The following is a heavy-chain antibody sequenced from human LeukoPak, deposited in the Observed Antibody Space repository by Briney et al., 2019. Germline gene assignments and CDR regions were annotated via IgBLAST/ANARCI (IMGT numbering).Heavy chain of an antibody. D-gene: IGHD3-3*02. V-gene: IGHV3-30*02. CDR2: IRYDGSSK. J-gene: IGHJ6*03. Sequence: GGSLRLSCAASGFTFSSYGMHWVRQAPGKGLEWVAFIRYDGSSKYYADSVKGRFTISRDNSKNTLYLQMNSLRAEDTAVYYCAKLAYYYYMDVWGKGTTVTVSS. CDR3: AKLAYYYYMDV. CDR1: GFTFSSYG.